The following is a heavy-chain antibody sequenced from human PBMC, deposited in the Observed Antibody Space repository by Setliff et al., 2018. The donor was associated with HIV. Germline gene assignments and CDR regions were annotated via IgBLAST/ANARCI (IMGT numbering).Heavy chain of an antibody. V-gene: IGHV4-4*02. J-gene: IGHJ6*02. CDR1: GGSISSSNW. Sequence: SETLSLTCAVFGGSISSSNWWSWVRQPPGKGLEWIGEIYHSGSTNYNPSLKSRVTILVDTSKNQLSLKLSSVTAADTAVYYCARGKDDNFWRYGMDVWGQATTVTVSS. D-gene: IGHD3-3*01. CDR3: ARGKDDNFWRYGMDV. CDR2: IYHSGST.